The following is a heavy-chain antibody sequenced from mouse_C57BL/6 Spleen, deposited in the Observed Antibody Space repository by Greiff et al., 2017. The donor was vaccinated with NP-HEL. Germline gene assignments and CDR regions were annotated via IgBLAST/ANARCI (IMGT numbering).Heavy chain of an antibody. D-gene: IGHD1-1*01. V-gene: IGHV1-85*01. CDR1: GYTFTSYD. J-gene: IGHJ4*01. Sequence: VQLQQSGPELVKPGASVKLSCKASGYTFTSYDINWVKQRPGQGLEWIGWIYPRAGSTKYNEKFTGKATLTVDTSSSTAYMELHSLTSDDSAVYFCARDYYCSSTRPWAMDYWGQGTSVTVSS. CDR3: ARDYYCSSTRPWAMDY. CDR2: IYPRAGST.